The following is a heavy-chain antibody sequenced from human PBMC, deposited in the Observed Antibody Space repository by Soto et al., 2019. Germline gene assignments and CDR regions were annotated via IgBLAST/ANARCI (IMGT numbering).Heavy chain of an antibody. J-gene: IGHJ4*02. CDR2: IKEDGSEY. CDR3: ARETHDYAA. V-gene: IGHV3-7*04. D-gene: IGHD2-2*01. CDR1: GFTFSIYW. Sequence: EMQLVDSGGGLVQPGDSLRLSCAASGFTFSIYWMAWVRQAPGKGLEWVANIKEDGSEYTYADSVRGRFTISRDNAKNSLYLQMNSLRVEDTAVYYCARETHDYAAWGQGTVVTVSS.